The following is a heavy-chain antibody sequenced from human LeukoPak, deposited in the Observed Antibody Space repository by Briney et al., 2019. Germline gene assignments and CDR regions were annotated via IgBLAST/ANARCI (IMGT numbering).Heavy chain of an antibody. D-gene: IGHD1-20*01. CDR2: IYYSGST. V-gene: IGHV4-59*01. J-gene: IGHJ5*02. CDR3: ARVSRYNWNDGSNWFDP. CDR1: GGSISSYY. Sequence: SETLSLTCTVSGGSISSYYWSWIRQPPGKGLEWMGYIYYSGSTNYNPSLKSRVTISVDTSKNQFSLKLSSVTAADTAVYYCARVSRYNWNDGSNWFDPWGQGTLVTVSS.